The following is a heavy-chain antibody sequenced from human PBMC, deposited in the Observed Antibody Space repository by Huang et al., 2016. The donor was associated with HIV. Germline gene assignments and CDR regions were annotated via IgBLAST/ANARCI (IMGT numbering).Heavy chain of an antibody. CDR1: GGSLSGYY. CDR2: INHLGSP. CDR3: ARDATKKPRGWFDP. V-gene: IGHV4-34*02. D-gene: IGHD3-10*01. Sequence: QVHLQQWGAGLLKSAETLSLTCAVYGGSLSGYYWSWLRQTPGKGLEWIGEINHLGSPNYNPSMKSRGSISMYVSKKQFSLKLSSISDADTAVYFWARDATKKPRGWFDPWGQGTLVTGSA. J-gene: IGHJ5*02.